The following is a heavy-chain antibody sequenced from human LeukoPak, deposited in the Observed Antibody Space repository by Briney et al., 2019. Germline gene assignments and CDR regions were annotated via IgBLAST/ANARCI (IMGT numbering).Heavy chain of an antibody. CDR3: AKVYCGSGTCPADY. Sequence: GGSLGLSCVASGFTFSNYGMHWVRRAPGKGLEWVAIISNDGSNKYYVDSVKGRFTISRDNSRNTLYLQMNSLRVEDTAVYYCAKVYCGSGTCPADYWGQGALVTVSS. CDR2: ISNDGSNK. D-gene: IGHD2-15*01. V-gene: IGHV3-30*18. CDR1: GFTFSNYG. J-gene: IGHJ4*02.